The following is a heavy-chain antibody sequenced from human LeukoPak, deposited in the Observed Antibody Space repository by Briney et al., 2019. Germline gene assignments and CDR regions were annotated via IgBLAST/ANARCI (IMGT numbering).Heavy chain of an antibody. CDR2: ISGSGGST. Sequence: PGGSLRLSCAASGFTFSSYAMGWVRQAPGKGLEWVSAISGSGGSTYYADPVKGRFTISRDNSKNTLYLQINSLRAEDTAVYHCAKDLDTVVVPAAMESWGQGTLVTVSS. D-gene: IGHD2-2*03. CDR3: AKDLDTVVVPAAMES. CDR1: GFTFSSYA. J-gene: IGHJ4*02. V-gene: IGHV3-23*01.